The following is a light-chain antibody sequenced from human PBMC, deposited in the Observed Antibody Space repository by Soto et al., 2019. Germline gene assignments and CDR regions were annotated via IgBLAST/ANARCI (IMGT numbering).Light chain of an antibody. CDR1: ESVTNY. Sequence: EIGLTHSPATLSLSPWERGTLSCRASESVTNYLAWYQQKPGQAPRLLVYDVSNRATGIPARFSGGGSGTDFTLTISNLEPEDFAVYYCQQRSDWPWTFGQGTKVDI. J-gene: IGKJ1*01. CDR3: QQRSDWPWT. CDR2: DVS. V-gene: IGKV3-11*01.